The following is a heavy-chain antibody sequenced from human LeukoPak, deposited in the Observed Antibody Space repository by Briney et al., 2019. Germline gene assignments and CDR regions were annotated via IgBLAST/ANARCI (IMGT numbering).Heavy chain of an antibody. J-gene: IGHJ6*02. CDR2: ISWNSGSI. D-gene: IGHD2-2*01. CDR3: AKDIRPAATYYYYYGMDV. CDR1: GFTFSSYG. V-gene: IGHV3-9*01. Sequence: GGSLRLSCAASGFTFSSYGMHWVRQAPGKGLEWVSGISWNSGSIGYADSVKGRFTISRDNAKNSLYLRMNSLRAEDTALCYCAKDIRPAATYYYYYGMDVWGQGTTVTVSS.